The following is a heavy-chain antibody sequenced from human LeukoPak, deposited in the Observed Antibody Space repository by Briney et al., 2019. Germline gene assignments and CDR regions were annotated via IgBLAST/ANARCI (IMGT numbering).Heavy chain of an antibody. CDR3: ARGKDYYGSGSSLDY. CDR2: INHSGST. V-gene: IGHV4-34*01. Sequence: SETLSLTCAVYGGSFSGYYWSWNRQPPGKGLEWIGEINHSGSTNYNPSLKSRVTISVDTSKNQFSLKLSSVTAADTAVYYCARGKDYYGSGSSLDYWGQGTLVTVSS. J-gene: IGHJ4*02. D-gene: IGHD3-10*01. CDR1: GGSFSGYY.